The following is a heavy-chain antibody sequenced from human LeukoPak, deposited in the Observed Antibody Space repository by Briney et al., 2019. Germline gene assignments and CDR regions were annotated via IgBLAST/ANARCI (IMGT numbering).Heavy chain of an antibody. CDR2: IYPGGSDT. V-gene: IGHV5-51*01. CDR3: ASGPGYCSSTSCPHPPLFNY. CDR1: GYSFTSYW. Sequence: GESLKISCKGSGYSFTSYWIGWVRQMPGKGLEWMGIIYPGGSDTRYSPSFQGQVTISADKSISTAYLQWSSLKASDTAMYYCASGPGYCSSTSCPHPPLFNYWGQGTLVTVSS. J-gene: IGHJ4*02. D-gene: IGHD2-2*01.